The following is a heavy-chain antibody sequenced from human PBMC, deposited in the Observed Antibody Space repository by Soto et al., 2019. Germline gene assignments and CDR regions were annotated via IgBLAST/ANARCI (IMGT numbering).Heavy chain of an antibody. CDR3: ALDTGFYGGYNGFDP. Sequence: QVQLQESGPGLLKPSQTLSLTCTVSGGSISGAAYYWSWIRHLPGKGLEWIGYIYYTGTTYYSPSLMSRVTISLDTSKNQFSLKLTSVTASDTAVYYCALDTGFYGGYNGFDPWGQGTLVTVSS. J-gene: IGHJ5*02. CDR2: IYYTGTT. D-gene: IGHD3-16*01. CDR1: GGSISGAAYY. V-gene: IGHV4-31*03.